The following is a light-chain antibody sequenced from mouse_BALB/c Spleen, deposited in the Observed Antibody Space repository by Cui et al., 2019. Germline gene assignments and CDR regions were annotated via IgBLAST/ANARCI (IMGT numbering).Light chain of an antibody. Sequence: QIVLTQSQAIMSASPGEKVTLTCSASSSVSSSYLYWYQQKPGSSPKLWIYSTSNLASGVPARFSGSGSGTSYSLTISSMEAEDAASYFCHQWSSYPLTFGAGTKLELK. CDR2: STS. CDR3: HQWSSYPLT. J-gene: IGKJ5*01. V-gene: IGKV4-79*01. CDR1: SSVSSSY.